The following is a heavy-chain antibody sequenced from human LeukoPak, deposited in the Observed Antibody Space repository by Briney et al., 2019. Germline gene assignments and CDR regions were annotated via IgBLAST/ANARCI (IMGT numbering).Heavy chain of an antibody. CDR2: IIPIFGTA. CDR1: GGTFSSYA. J-gene: IGHJ5*02. Sequence: SVKVSCKASGGTFSSYAISWVRQAPGQGLEWMGGIIPIFGTANYAQKFQGRVTITADESTSTAYMELSRLRSDDTAVYYCARAYGSAPGGFDPWGQGTLVTVSS. D-gene: IGHD3-10*01. CDR3: ARAYGSAPGGFDP. V-gene: IGHV1-69*13.